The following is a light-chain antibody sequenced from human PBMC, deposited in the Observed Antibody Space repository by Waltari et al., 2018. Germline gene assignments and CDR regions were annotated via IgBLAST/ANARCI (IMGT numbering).Light chain of an antibody. CDR1: QSIGSNY. CDR3: QQYGGSPWT. Sequence: EIVLTQSPGTLSLSPGERAALSCRASQSIGSNYLAWYQQKPGQAPRLVIFGASSRPSGIPNRFSGSGSGTDFTLTINRLEPEDFAVYYCQQYGGSPWTFGQGTKVEIK. V-gene: IGKV3-20*01. J-gene: IGKJ1*01. CDR2: GAS.